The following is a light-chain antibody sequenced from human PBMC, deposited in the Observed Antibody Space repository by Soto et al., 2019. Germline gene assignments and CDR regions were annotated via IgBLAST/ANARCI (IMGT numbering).Light chain of an antibody. CDR1: QSVTSNY. CDR2: GAS. V-gene: IGKV3-20*01. J-gene: IGKJ1*01. CDR3: QQYGSSPPWT. Sequence: EIVLTQSPGTLSLSPGEIATLSCRASQSVTSNYLAWYQQKPGQAPRLVIYGASSRATGIPDRFSGSGSGTDFTLTISRLEPEDFAVYYCQQYGSSPPWTFGQGTKVEFK.